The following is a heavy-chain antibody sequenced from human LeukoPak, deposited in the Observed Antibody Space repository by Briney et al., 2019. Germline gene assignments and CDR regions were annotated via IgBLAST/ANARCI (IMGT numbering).Heavy chain of an antibody. Sequence: PGGSLRLSCAASGFTFSSYAMSWVRQAPGKGLEWVSAISGSGGSTYYADSVKGRFTISRDNSQNTLYLQMNSLRAEDTAIFYCATDGTNDYGDYGDAFDMWGQGTMVTVSS. CDR3: ATDGTNDYGDYGDAFDM. V-gene: IGHV3-23*01. CDR1: GFTFSSYA. CDR2: ISGSGGST. J-gene: IGHJ3*02. D-gene: IGHD4-17*01.